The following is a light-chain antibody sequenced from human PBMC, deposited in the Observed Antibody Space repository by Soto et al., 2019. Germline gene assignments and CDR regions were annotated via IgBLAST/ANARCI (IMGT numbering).Light chain of an antibody. Sequence: EILLTQSPGTLSLSPGERAPLSCRASQSVSSSYLAWYQQKPGQAPRLLIYGASSRATGIPDRFSGSGSGTDFTLTISSLQSEDSAVYFCQQYTGWPTFGQGKQLDIK. V-gene: IGKV3-20*01. CDR3: QQYTGWPT. CDR1: QSVSSSY. CDR2: GAS. J-gene: IGKJ1*01.